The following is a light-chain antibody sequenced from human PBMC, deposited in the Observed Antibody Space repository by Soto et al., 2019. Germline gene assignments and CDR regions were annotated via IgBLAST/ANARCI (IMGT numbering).Light chain of an antibody. CDR1: HRDNVYYNY. J-gene: IGLJ1*01. CDR2: DVG. Sequence: QCAMTQGTSVCGARGEPTAVAVTGNHRDNVYYNYVSWYQHVPGKAPKLLIYDVGSRPSGVSSRFSGSKSGNTASLAISGLQPEDEADYYCNSYREDHPRFYVFVTVTEVPVL. V-gene: IGLV2-14*03. CDR3: NSYREDHPRFYV.